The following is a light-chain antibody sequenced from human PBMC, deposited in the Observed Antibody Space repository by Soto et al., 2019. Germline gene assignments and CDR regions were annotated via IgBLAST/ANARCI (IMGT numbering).Light chain of an antibody. CDR1: QSVLYSSNNKNY. CDR3: QQYYTTPWT. Sequence: DIVLTQSPDSLAVSLGERATINCKSSQSVLYSSNNKNYLAWYQQKPGQPPKALIYWAATRESGVPDRFSGSGSGTDFTLTISILQAEDVEVYYCQQYYTTPWTFAQGTTVESK. J-gene: IGKJ1*01. CDR2: WAA. V-gene: IGKV4-1*01.